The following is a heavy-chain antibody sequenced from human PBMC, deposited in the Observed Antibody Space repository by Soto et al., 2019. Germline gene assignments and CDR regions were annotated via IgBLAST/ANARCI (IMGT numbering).Heavy chain of an antibody. D-gene: IGHD2-2*01. V-gene: IGHV3-48*03. CDR3: ARDRTYEGPHATRYYGMDV. J-gene: IGHJ6*02. Sequence: PGGSLRLSCAGAGLTLSDYEINWVRQAPGKGLEWISYISKSGSPPYHADSVKARFTISRDTAENSAHLQMNSLRVEGTAVYFCARDRTYEGPHATRYYGMDVGGQVTAFTVS. CDR1: GLTLSDYE. CDR2: ISKSGSPP.